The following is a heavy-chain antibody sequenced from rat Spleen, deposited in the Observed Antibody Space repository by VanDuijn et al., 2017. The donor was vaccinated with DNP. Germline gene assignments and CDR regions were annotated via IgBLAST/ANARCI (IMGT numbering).Heavy chain of an antibody. D-gene: IGHD1-4*01. CDR1: GFTFSSAW. J-gene: IGHJ3*01. CDR2: IQAKSDNYAT. CDR3: GVLRESLLAY. Sequence: EVQVLESGGGLVQPGNSLKLSCATSGFTFSSAWMSWFRQFPEKRLEWVARIQAKSDNYATDYTESVKGRFTISRDDSESSIFLQMNNLKEEDTAIYYCGVLRESLLAYWGQGTLVTVSS. V-gene: IGHV6-6*01.